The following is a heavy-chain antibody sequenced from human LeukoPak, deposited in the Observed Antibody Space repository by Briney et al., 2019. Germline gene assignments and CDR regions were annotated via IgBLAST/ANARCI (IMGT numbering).Heavy chain of an antibody. V-gene: IGHV3-30*18. J-gene: IGHJ4*02. D-gene: IGHD5-18*01. CDR1: GFTFSSYG. CDR3: AKGALEVEIQLTDY. Sequence: GGSLRLSCAASGFTFSSYGMHWVRQAPGKGLEWVAVISYDGSNKYYADSVKGRFTISRDNSKNTLYLQMNSLRAEDTAVYYCAKGALEVEIQLTDYWGQGTLVTVSS. CDR2: ISYDGSNK.